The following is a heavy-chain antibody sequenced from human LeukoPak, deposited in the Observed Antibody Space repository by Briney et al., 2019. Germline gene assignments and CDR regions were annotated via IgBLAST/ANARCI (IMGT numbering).Heavy chain of an antibody. CDR2: INPNSGGT. CDR3: ARGRRIAARPNYYYYMDV. Sequence: ASVKVSCKASGYTFTGYYMHWVRQAPGQGLEWMGWINPNSGGTNYAQKFQGRVTMTRDTSISTAYMELSRLRSDDTAVYYCARGRRIAARPNYYYYMDVWGKGTTVTVSS. V-gene: IGHV1-2*02. J-gene: IGHJ6*03. CDR1: GYTFTGYY. D-gene: IGHD6-6*01.